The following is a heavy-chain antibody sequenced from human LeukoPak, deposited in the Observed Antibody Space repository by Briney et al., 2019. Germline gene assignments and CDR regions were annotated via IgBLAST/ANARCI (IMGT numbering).Heavy chain of an antibody. CDR1: GFTFTNTW. D-gene: IGHD6-13*01. J-gene: IGHJ4*02. V-gene: IGHV3-15*01. CDR2: IKSKADGGTA. Sequence: GGSLRLSCAASGFTFTNTWMSWVRQAPGKGLEWVGRIKSKADGGTADYSAPVKGRFTISRDDSKETLYLQMNRLRAEDTTVYYCAKVPLIAAPKHFDYWGQGTLVTVSS. CDR3: AKVPLIAAPKHFDY.